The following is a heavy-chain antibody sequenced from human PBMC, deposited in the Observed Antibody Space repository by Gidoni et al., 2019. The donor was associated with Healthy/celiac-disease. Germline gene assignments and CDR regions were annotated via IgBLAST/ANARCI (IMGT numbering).Heavy chain of an antibody. CDR2: IWYDGSNK. CDR1: GFTFSSYG. V-gene: IGHV3-33*01. CDR3: ARDGPYSSSGRGDY. D-gene: IGHD6-6*01. J-gene: IGHJ4*02. Sequence: QVQLVESGGGVVQPGRSLRLSCAASGFTFSSYGMHWVRQAPGKGLEWVAVIWYDGSNKYYADSVKGRFTISRDNSKNTLYLQMNSLRAEDTAVYYCARDGPYSSSGRGDYWGQGTLVTVSS.